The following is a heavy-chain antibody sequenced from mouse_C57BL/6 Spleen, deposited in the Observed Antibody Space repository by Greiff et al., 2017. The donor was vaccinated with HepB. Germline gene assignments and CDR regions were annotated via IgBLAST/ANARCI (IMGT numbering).Heavy chain of an antibody. V-gene: IGHV10-1*01. CDR3: VSPYDYDWFAY. J-gene: IGHJ3*01. CDR2: IRSKSNNYAT. CDR1: GFSFNTYA. D-gene: IGHD2-4*01. Sequence: EVKLMESGGGLVQPKGSLKLSCAASGFSFNTYAMNWVRQAPGKGLEWVARIRSKSNNYATFYADSVKDRFTISRDDSESMLYLQMNNLKTEDTAMYYCVSPYDYDWFAYWGQGTLVTVSA.